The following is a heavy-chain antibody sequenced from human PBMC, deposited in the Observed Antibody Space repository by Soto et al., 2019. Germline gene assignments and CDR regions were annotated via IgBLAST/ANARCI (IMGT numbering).Heavy chain of an antibody. Sequence: SQTLSLTCAISGGSVSANTATWGWVRQSPSRGLEWLGRTYYRSKWYNDYAVSVKSRITINPDTSNNQLSLQLNSVTPDDTAVYYCARLIGNSWLDSWGQGTLVTVSS. J-gene: IGHJ5*01. CDR1: GGSVSANTAT. V-gene: IGHV6-1*01. D-gene: IGHD2-8*01. CDR3: ARLIGNSWLDS. CDR2: TYYRSKWYN.